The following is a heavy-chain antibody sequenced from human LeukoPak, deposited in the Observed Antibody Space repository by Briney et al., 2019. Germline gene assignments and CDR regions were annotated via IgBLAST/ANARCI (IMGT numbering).Heavy chain of an antibody. Sequence: GGSLRLSCAASGFTFSSYLMHWVRHVPGKGLVWVSRINSDGSSTSYADSVKGRFTISRDNAKNTLYVQMNSLRAEDTAVYYCSTGSGHAFDIWGRGTMVTVSS. D-gene: IGHD3-10*01. V-gene: IGHV3-74*01. CDR1: GFTFSSYL. CDR3: STGSGHAFDI. CDR2: INSDGSST. J-gene: IGHJ3*02.